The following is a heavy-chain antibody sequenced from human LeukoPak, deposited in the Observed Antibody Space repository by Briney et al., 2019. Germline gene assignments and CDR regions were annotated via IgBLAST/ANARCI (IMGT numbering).Heavy chain of an antibody. J-gene: IGHJ4*02. CDR3: AKEGIAVAGTGDY. V-gene: IGHV3-33*06. CDR1: GFTFSSYG. CDR2: IWDDGSKT. D-gene: IGHD6-19*01. Sequence: PGRSLRLSCAASGFTFSSYGMHWVRQAPGKGLEWVAVIWDDGSKTYYADSVKGRFTISRDNSKNTLYLQMNSLRAEDTAVYYCAKEGIAVAGTGDYWGQGTLGTVSS.